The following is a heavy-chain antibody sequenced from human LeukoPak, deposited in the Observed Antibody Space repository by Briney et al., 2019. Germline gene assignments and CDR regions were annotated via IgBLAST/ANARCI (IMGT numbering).Heavy chain of an antibody. CDR2: IIPILGIA. D-gene: IGHD5-12*01. Sequence: ASVKVSCKASGGTFSSYAISWVRQAPGQGLEWMGRIIPILGIANYAQKFQGRVTITADKSTSTAYMELSSLRSEDTAVYYCARLQTQDIVATSEYYYYGMDVWGQGTTVTVSS. CDR3: ARLQTQDIVATSEYYYYGMDV. CDR1: GGTFSSYA. J-gene: IGHJ6*02. V-gene: IGHV1-69*04.